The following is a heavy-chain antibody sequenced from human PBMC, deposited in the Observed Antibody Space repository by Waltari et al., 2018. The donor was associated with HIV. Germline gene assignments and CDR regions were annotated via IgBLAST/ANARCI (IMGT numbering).Heavy chain of an antibody. J-gene: IGHJ6*03. CDR2: ISSSGTI. Sequence: EVQVMESGGGLVQPGGSLRLSCAASGFTFSSYEAHWVRQAPGKGLEWVSYISSSGTIYYAESVKGRFTISRDNAKNSLHLQMNSLRAEDTAVYYCAREYSSSMYYYYYMDVWGKGTTVTVSS. D-gene: IGHD6-6*01. CDR3: AREYSSSMYYYYYMDV. V-gene: IGHV3-48*03. CDR1: GFTFSSYE.